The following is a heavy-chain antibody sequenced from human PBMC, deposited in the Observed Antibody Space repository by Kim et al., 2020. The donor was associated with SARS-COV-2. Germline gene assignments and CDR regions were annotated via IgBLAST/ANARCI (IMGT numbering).Heavy chain of an antibody. D-gene: IGHD2-2*01. Sequence: GGSLRLSCAASGFTFDDYGMSWVRQAPGKGLEWVSGINWNGGSTGYADSVKGRFTISRDNAKNSLYLQMNSLRAEDTALYHCASGYCSSTSCSSDAFDIWGQGTMVTVSS. V-gene: IGHV3-20*01. CDR2: INWNGGST. CDR3: ASGYCSSTSCSSDAFDI. J-gene: IGHJ3*02. CDR1: GFTFDDYG.